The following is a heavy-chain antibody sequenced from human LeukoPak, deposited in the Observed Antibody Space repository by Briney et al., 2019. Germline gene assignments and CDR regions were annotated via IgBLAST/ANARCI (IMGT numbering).Heavy chain of an antibody. CDR2: IYHSGST. Sequence: PSGTLSLTCAVSGGSISSSNWWSWVRQPPGKGLEWIGEIYHSGSTNYNPSLKSRVTISVDKSKNQFSLKLSSVTAADTAVYYCATTYYYDSSPPLGYWGQGTLVTVSS. CDR3: ATTYYYDSSPPLGY. V-gene: IGHV4-4*02. J-gene: IGHJ4*02. D-gene: IGHD3-22*01. CDR1: GGSISSSNW.